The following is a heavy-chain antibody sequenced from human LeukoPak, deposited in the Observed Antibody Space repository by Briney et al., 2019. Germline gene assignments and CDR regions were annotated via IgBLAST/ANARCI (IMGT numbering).Heavy chain of an antibody. J-gene: IGHJ4*02. V-gene: IGHV1-18*01. D-gene: IGHD6-19*01. CDR3: ARDRLVGGIAVAGIDY. CDR2: XSAYNGNT. Sequence: XGWXSAYNGNTNYAQKLQGRVTMTTDTSTSTAYMELRSLRSDDTAVYYCARDRLVGGIAVAGIDYWGQGTLVTVSS.